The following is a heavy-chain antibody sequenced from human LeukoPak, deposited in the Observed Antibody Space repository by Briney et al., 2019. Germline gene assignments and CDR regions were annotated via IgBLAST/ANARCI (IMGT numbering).Heavy chain of an antibody. CDR2: ISGSGGST. D-gene: IGHD2-2*03. CDR3: AKRILDIVVVAASYYFDY. J-gene: IGHJ4*02. CDR1: GFTFSSYS. V-gene: IGHV3-23*01. Sequence: GGSLRLSCAPSGFTFSSYSMNCVRQARGKRREWVSAISGSGGSTYCADSMKGRFTISRDNSKSTLYLQMNSLRDEDTAVYYCAKRILDIVVVAASYYFDYWGQGTL.